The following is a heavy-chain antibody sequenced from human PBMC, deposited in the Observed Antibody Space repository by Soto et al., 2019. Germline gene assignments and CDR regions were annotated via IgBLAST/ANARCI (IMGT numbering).Heavy chain of an antibody. Sequence: PETLSLTCTLSGGSISSYYRSWIRQPPGKGQEWIGYNSYSGSTNYNPSPTRRVTTSVAKSKNQFSLKLSSVTAADTAVYYCARRGPDYDIFAGFYNSWFDPWGQGTLVTVSS. CDR2: NSYSGST. V-gene: IGHV4-59*12. J-gene: IGHJ5*02. CDR1: GGSISSYY. CDR3: ARRGPDYDIFAGFYNSWFDP. D-gene: IGHD3-9*01.